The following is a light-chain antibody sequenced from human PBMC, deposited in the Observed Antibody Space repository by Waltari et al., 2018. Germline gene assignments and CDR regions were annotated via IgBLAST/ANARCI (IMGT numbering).Light chain of an antibody. Sequence: DVQLTQSPSFLSASVVDRVTVTCRASQGINNYLAWYQQKPGKAPKLLIYAASLLYTGVPSRFTGSGSGTEFTLTISSLQPEDFATYYCQQLNTYPQTFGGGTKVEIK. V-gene: IGKV1-9*01. CDR1: QGINNY. CDR2: AAS. CDR3: QQLNTYPQT. J-gene: IGKJ4*01.